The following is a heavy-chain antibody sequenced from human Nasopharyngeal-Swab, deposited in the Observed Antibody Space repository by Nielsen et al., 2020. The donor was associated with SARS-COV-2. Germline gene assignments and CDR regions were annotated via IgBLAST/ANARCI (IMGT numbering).Heavy chain of an antibody. D-gene: IGHD2-8*02. Sequence: WIRQPPGKGLLWVSRINTDGSSTPYADSVKGRFTISRDNAKNTLYLQMNSLRAEDTAVYYCFTGHYMGVWGKGTTVTVSS. CDR2: INTDGSST. J-gene: IGHJ6*03. V-gene: IGHV3-74*01. CDR3: FTGHYMGV.